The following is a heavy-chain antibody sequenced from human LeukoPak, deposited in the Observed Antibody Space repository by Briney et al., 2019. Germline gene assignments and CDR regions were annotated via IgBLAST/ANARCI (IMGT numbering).Heavy chain of an antibody. D-gene: IGHD3-10*01. CDR2: ISGYNGNT. Sequence: ASVKVSCKASGYTFTSYDISWVRQAPGQGLEWMGWISGYNGNTNYGQKFQGRVTVTTDESTSTAYMELRSLRSDDTAVYYCARGGGSGSNGMDVWGQGTTVTVSS. CDR3: ARGGGSGSNGMDV. J-gene: IGHJ6*02. V-gene: IGHV1-18*01. CDR1: GYTFTSYD.